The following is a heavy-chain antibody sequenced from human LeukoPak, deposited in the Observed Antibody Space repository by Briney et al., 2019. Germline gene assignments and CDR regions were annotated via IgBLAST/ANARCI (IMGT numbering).Heavy chain of an antibody. J-gene: IGHJ5*02. CDR3: ARDYGDYGVDP. CDR2: IYYSGST. V-gene: IGHV4-39*01. CDR1: GGSISSSSYY. D-gene: IGHD4-17*01. Sequence: PSETLSLTCTVSGGSISSSSYYWGWIRQPPGKGLEWIGSIYYSGSTYYNPSLKSRVTISVDTSKNQFSLKLSSVTAADTAAYYCARDYGDYGVDPWGQGTLVTVSS.